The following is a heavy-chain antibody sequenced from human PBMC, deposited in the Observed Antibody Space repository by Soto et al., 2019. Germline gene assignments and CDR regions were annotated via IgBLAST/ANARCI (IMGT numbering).Heavy chain of an antibody. CDR3: FRENYFSYHGMDV. CDR2: IRSKDNSYAT. CDR1: GFDFSGST. J-gene: IGHJ6*02. D-gene: IGHD1-26*01. V-gene: IGHV3-73*02. Sequence: EVQLVESGGGLVLPGGSLTLSCAGSGFDFSGSTIHWVRQASGKGLEWVGRIRSKDNSYATAYAVSVKGRFFISRDDSKTTAYLQMNSPKIDDTAVYYWFRENYFSYHGMDVWGQGTTVTVSS.